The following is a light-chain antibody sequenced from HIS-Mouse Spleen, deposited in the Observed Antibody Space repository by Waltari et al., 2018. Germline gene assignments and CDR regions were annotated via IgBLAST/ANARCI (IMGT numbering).Light chain of an antibody. J-gene: IGLJ1*01. Sequence: SYVLTQPPSVSVAPGKTARITCGGNNIGSKSVHWYQQKPGQAPVLVGYDDSDRASGIPERFAGSNSGNTATLTISRVEAGDEADYYCQVWDSSSDHDVFGTGTKVTVL. CDR1: NIGSKS. CDR2: DDS. V-gene: IGLV3-21*03. CDR3: QVWDSSSDHDV.